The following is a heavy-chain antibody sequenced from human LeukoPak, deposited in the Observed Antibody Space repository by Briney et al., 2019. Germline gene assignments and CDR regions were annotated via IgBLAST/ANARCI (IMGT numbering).Heavy chain of an antibody. D-gene: IGHD6-13*01. CDR1: GFTFSSYW. CDR3: ARDTEGIAAAGTYYYYYYYMDV. CDR2: IKQDGSEK. J-gene: IGHJ6*03. V-gene: IGHV3-7*01. Sequence: GGSLRLSCAASGFTFSSYWMSWVRQAPGKGLEWVANIKQDGSEKYYVDSVKGRFTISRDNAKNSLYLQMNSLRAEDTAVYYCARDTEGIAAAGTYYYYYYYMDVWGKGTTVTISS.